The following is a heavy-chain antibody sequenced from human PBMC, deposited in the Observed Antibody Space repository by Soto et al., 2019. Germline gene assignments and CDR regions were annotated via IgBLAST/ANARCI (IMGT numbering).Heavy chain of an antibody. Sequence: GASVKVSCKASGYTFTGYYMHWVRQAPGQGLEWMGWTNPNSGGTNYAQKFQGRVTMTRDTSISTAYMELSRLRSDDTAVYYCARDHHDILTGYYSGYYYYGMDVWGQGTTVTVSS. CDR2: TNPNSGGT. J-gene: IGHJ6*02. V-gene: IGHV1-2*02. CDR3: ARDHHDILTGYYSGYYYYGMDV. CDR1: GYTFTGYY. D-gene: IGHD3-9*01.